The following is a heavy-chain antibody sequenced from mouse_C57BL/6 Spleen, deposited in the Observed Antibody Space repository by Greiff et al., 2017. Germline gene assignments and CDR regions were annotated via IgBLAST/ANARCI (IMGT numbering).Heavy chain of an antibody. CDR3: ARNKDYYGSSYEYFDV. D-gene: IGHD1-1*01. V-gene: IGHV2-2*01. CDR1: GFSLTSYG. CDR2: IWSDGST. Sequence: VKLMESGPGLVQPSQSLSITCTASGFSLTSYGVHWVRQSPGQGLEWLGVIWSDGSTDYNAAYISRLSISKENSKSQVFFKMNSLQADDTAIYYCARNKDYYGSSYEYFDVWGTGTTVTVSS. J-gene: IGHJ1*03.